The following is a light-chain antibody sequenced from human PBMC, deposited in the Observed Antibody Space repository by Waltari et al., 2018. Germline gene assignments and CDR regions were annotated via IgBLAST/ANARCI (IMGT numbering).Light chain of an antibody. V-gene: IGLV2-11*01. CDR1: NSDVGAYNY. CDR2: DVA. J-gene: IGLJ2*01. CDR3: CSYAGRYTSV. Sequence: QSALTQPRSVSGSPGQSVTLSCTGTNSDVGAYNYVSWYQQRPGKAPKLVISDVAKRPAGVPDRFSCAQAGNPASLTISGLQTDEEADYYCCSYAGRYTSVFGGGTKVTVL.